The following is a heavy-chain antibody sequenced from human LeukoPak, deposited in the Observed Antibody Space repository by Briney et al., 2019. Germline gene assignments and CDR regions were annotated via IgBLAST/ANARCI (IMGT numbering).Heavy chain of an antibody. Sequence: GESLKISCKTSGYSFTTYWIGWVSQMPGKGLEWMGIIWPSDSSTRYSPSFQGQVTISADRSIATAYLQWSSLKASDTAMYYCVRRGIEVAGTDHWGQGTLVTVFS. V-gene: IGHV5-51*01. D-gene: IGHD6-19*01. J-gene: IGHJ4*02. CDR1: GYSFTTYW. CDR2: IWPSDSST. CDR3: VRRGIEVAGTDH.